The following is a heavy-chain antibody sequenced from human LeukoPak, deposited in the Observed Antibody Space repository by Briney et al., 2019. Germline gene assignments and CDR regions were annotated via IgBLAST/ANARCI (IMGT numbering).Heavy chain of an antibody. J-gene: IGHJ6*03. Sequence: GGSLRLSCAASGFTFSSYWMSWVRQAPGKGLEWVANIKQDGSGKYYVDSVKGRFTISRDNTKSSLSLQMNSLRDEDTAVYYCARDIGDCSSLSCYNHYYYMDVWGKGTTVTVSS. D-gene: IGHD2-2*02. CDR3: ARDIGDCSSLSCYNHYYYMDV. CDR2: IKQDGSGK. V-gene: IGHV3-7*01. CDR1: GFTFSSYW.